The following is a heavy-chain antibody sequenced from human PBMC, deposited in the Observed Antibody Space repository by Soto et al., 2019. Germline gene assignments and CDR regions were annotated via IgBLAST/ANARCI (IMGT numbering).Heavy chain of an antibody. D-gene: IGHD3-3*01. J-gene: IGHJ4*02. CDR3: ARSRRTSYDFWSGYYSY. V-gene: IGHV1-46*01. CDR2: INPSGGST. Sequence: QVQLVQSGAEVKKPGSSVKVSCKASGGTFSSYAISWVRQAPGQGLEWMGIINPSGGSTSYAQKFQGRVTMTRETSTSTVYMELSSLRSEDTAVYYCARSRRTSYDFWSGYYSYWGQGTLVTVSS. CDR1: GGTFSSYA.